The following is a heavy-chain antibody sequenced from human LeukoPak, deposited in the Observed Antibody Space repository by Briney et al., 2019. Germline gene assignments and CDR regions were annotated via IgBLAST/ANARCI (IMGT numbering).Heavy chain of an antibody. CDR1: EFTFDDYA. V-gene: IGHV3-9*01. CDR3: AKLPTIFGVADSFDI. J-gene: IGHJ3*02. D-gene: IGHD3-3*01. CDR2: ISYNSVTI. Sequence: GRSLRLSCAASEFTFDDYAMHWVRQAPGKGLEWVSGISYNSVTIAYGDSVKGRFTIWRDNGKNSLYLQMNSLRADDTAIYYCAKLPTIFGVADSFDIWGQGTLVTVSS.